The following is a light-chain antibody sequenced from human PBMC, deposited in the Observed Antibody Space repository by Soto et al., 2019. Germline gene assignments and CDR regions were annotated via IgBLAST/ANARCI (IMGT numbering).Light chain of an antibody. Sequence: DIVMTQSPLSLPVTPGEPAYISCRFSQSLLHSNGYNYLDWYLQKPGQTPQLLIYLGSNRASGVPDRFSGSGSGTDFTLKISRVEAEDVGVYYCMQPLQSWTFGQGTKVEIK. CDR3: MQPLQSWT. CDR2: LGS. J-gene: IGKJ1*01. V-gene: IGKV2-28*01. CDR1: QSLLHSNGYNY.